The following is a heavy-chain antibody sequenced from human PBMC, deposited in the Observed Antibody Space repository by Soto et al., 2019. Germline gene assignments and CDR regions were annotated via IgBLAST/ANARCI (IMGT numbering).Heavy chain of an antibody. D-gene: IGHD5-12*01. Sequence: QVQLVQSGAEVKKPGASVKVSCKASGYTFTSYGISWVRQAPGQGLEWMGWISAYNGNTNYAQKLQGRVTMTTDTSTSTSYMELRSLRSDDTAVYYCARDLDNLLHIVATINFHYWGQGTLVTVSS. CDR2: ISAYNGNT. CDR1: GYTFTSYG. J-gene: IGHJ4*02. V-gene: IGHV1-18*01. CDR3: ARDLDNLLHIVATINFHY.